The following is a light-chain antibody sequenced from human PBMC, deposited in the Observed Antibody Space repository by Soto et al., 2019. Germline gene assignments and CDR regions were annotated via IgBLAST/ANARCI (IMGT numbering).Light chain of an antibody. V-gene: IGKV1-17*01. Sequence: DIQMTQSPSSLSASVGDRVTITCRASQGSRNDLAWYQQKPGKAPKRLIYAVSSLQSGVPSRFSGSGSGTEFTLTISSLQPEDFATYSCLQHDSYPQTFGQGTTVEIK. CDR1: QGSRND. J-gene: IGKJ1*01. CDR2: AVS. CDR3: LQHDSYPQT.